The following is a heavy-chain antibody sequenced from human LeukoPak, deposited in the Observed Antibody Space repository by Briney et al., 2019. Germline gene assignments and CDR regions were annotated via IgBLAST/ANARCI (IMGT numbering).Heavy chain of an antibody. D-gene: IGHD1-26*01. CDR2: TIPVFGST. V-gene: IGHV1-69*05. J-gene: IGHJ6*03. CDR3: ARGSGVGAARGHYYYFMDV. CDR1: GGTFRNYA. Sequence: ASVKVSCKASGGTFRNYAISWVRQAPGQGLEWLGGTIPVFGSTDYAQKFLDRLTITTDESTSESYMQLSSLQSDDTAVYYCARGSGVGAARGHYYYFMDVWGKGTTVTVSS.